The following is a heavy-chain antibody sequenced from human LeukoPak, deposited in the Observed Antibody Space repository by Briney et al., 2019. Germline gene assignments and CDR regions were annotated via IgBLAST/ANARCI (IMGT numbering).Heavy chain of an antibody. J-gene: IGHJ3*02. Sequence: SETLSLTCTVSGGSFSGYYWSWIRQPPGKGLEWIGEINHSGSTNYNPSLKSRVTISVDTSKNQFSLKLSSVTAADTAMYYCARGQDIVVVVAATGAFDIWGQGTMVTVSS. CDR2: INHSGST. V-gene: IGHV4-34*01. D-gene: IGHD2-15*01. CDR3: ARGQDIVVVVAATGAFDI. CDR1: GGSFSGYY.